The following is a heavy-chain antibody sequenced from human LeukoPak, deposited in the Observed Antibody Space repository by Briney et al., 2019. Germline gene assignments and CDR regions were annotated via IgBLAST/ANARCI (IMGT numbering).Heavy chain of an antibody. J-gene: IGHJ4*02. Sequence: PGGSLRLSCAASGFTFSSYAMSWVRQAPGKGLEWVSATSGSGGSTYYADSVKGRFTISRDNSKNTLYLQMNSLRAEDTAVYYCARTSNSGYYYFDYWGQGTLVTVSS. CDR3: ARTSNSGYYYFDY. D-gene: IGHD7-27*01. CDR1: GFTFSSYA. CDR2: TSGSGGST. V-gene: IGHV3-23*01.